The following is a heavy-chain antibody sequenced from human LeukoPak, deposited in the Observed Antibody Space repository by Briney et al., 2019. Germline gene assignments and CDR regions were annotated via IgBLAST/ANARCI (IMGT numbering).Heavy chain of an antibody. CDR1: GFTFDDYS. V-gene: IGHV3-43*01. CDR3: AIHQDIVVVPAAPPLY. Sequence: GGSLRLSCAASGFTFDDYSMHWVREAPGKGLEWVSLITWDGGSTYYADSVKGRFTISRDNARNSLYLQMNSLRAEDTAVYYCAIHQDIVVVPAAPPLYWGQGTLVTVSS. J-gene: IGHJ4*02. D-gene: IGHD2-2*01. CDR2: ITWDGGST.